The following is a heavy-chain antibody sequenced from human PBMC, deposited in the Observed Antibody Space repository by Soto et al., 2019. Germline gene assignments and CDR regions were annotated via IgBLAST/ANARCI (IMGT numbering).Heavy chain of an antibody. V-gene: IGHV5-10-1*01. CDR1: GYSFTSYW. D-gene: IGHD5-18*01. CDR2: IDPSDSYT. CDR3: ARTSMQSRGYSYGHGGMGV. J-gene: IGHJ6*02. Sequence: GESLKISCKGSGYSFTSYWISWVRQMPGKGLEWRGRIDPSDSYTTYSPSFQGHVTISADKSISTAYLQWSSLKASDTAMYYCARTSMQSRGYSYGHGGMGVWGQGTTVTVSS.